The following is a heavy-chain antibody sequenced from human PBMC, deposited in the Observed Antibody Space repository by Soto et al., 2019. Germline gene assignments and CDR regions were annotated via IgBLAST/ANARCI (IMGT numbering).Heavy chain of an antibody. CDR3: AQMDFDLYGMDV. D-gene: IGHD3-9*01. Sequence: QITLTESGPTLVKPTQTLTLTCTFSGISLTNSGVGVSWIRQPPGKALEWLAVIYWDDAKHFSPYQKSRLTNTKDTSKNQVVLTMTNMDSVDTATYFCAQMDFDLYGMDVCGQGTTVIVSS. J-gene: IGHJ6*02. CDR2: IYWDDAK. CDR1: GISLTNSGVG. V-gene: IGHV2-5*02.